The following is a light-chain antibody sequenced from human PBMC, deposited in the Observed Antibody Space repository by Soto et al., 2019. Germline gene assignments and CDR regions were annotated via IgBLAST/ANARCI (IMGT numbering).Light chain of an antibody. Sequence: DIQMTQTPSSLSSSVGDRVTITCRATQYISNSLNWFQQKPGKAPQLLIYAASSLHSGVPSRFSGSGSGTDFTLTISSLQPEDFATYYCQQTYVTPLTFGQGRLLEV. V-gene: IGKV1-39*01. CDR3: QQTYVTPLT. CDR1: QYISNS. CDR2: AAS. J-gene: IGKJ5*01.